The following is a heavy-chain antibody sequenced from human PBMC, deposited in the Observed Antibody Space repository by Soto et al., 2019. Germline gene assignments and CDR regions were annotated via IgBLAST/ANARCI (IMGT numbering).Heavy chain of an antibody. CDR1: GGSISSGDYY. V-gene: IGHV4-30-4*01. Sequence: SETLSLTCTVSGGSISSGDYYWSWIRQPPGKGLEWIGYIYYSGSTYYNPSLKSRLIMSVDTSKNQFSLKLSSLTDADTAVYYCASVESNSYAMDVWGQGTTVTVSS. J-gene: IGHJ6*02. CDR2: IYYSGST. CDR3: ASVESNSYAMDV.